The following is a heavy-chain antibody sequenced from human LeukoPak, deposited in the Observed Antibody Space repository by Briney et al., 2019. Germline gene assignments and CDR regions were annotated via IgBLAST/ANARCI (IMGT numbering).Heavy chain of an antibody. CDR2: INPNSGGT. D-gene: IGHD3-10*01. V-gene: IGHV1-2*02. CDR1: GYTFNSYY. CDR3: ARDLGYGSGIFLAYYFDY. J-gene: IGHJ4*02. Sequence: ASVKVSCKASGYTFNSYYMHWVRQAPGQGLEWMGWINPNSGGTNYAQKFQGRVTMTRDTSISTAYMELSRLISDDTAVYYCARDLGYGSGIFLAYYFDYWGQGTLVTVSS.